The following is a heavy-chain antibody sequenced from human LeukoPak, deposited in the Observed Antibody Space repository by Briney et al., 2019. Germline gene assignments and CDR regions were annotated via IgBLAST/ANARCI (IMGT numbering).Heavy chain of an antibody. Sequence: GASVKVSCKASGYTFTSYYMHWVRQAPGQGLEWMGIINPSGGSTSYAQKFQGRVTITADKSTSTAYMELSSLRSEDTAVYYCARVGYCSSTSCYSYYYGMDVWGQGTTVTVSS. CDR3: ARVGYCSSTSCYSYYYGMDV. D-gene: IGHD2-2*02. CDR1: GYTFTSYY. CDR2: INPSGGST. J-gene: IGHJ6*02. V-gene: IGHV1-46*01.